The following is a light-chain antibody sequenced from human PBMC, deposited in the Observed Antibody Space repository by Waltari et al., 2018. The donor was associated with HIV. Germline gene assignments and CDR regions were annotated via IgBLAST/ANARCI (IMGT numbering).Light chain of an antibody. V-gene: IGLV1-47*01. CDR2: RSY. J-gene: IGLJ2*01. CDR3: AAWDDNLRGV. CDR1: SSISGRNF. Sequence: QSVLTQPPSASGTPGQRVTISCSGDSSISGRNFVNWYQQLPGTAPKLLIYRSYLRPSGVPYRFSGSKSGSSASLAISGLRSEDEAVYYCAAWDDNLRGVFGGGTKLTVL.